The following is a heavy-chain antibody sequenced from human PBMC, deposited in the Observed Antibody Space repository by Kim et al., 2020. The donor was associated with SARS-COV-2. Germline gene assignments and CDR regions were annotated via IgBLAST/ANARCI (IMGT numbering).Heavy chain of an antibody. J-gene: IGHJ3*02. Sequence: GGSLRLSCAASGFTFSDYYMSWIRQAPGKGLEWVSYISSSGSTIYYADSVKGRFTISRDNAKNSLYLQMNSLRAEDTAVYYCARDIGAFTTVVTHDAFDIWGQGTMVTVSS. V-gene: IGHV3-11*01. CDR1: GFTFSDYY. CDR3: ARDIGAFTTVVTHDAFDI. CDR2: ISSSGSTI. D-gene: IGHD4-17*01.